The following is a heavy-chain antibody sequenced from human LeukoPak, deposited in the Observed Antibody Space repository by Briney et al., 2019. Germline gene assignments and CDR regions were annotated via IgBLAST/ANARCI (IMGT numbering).Heavy chain of an antibody. CDR3: ARQSSCSSTSCYSAGPATYYYYYGMDV. D-gene: IGHD2-2*01. J-gene: IGHJ6*02. CDR2: IYPGDSDT. V-gene: IGHV5-51*01. Sequence: GESLKISCKGSGYSFTSYWIGWVRQMPGKGLEWMGIIYPGDSDTRYSPSFQGQVTISADKSISTAYLQWSSLKASDTAMYYCARQSSCSSTSCYSAGPATYYYYYGMDVWGQGTTVTVSS. CDR1: GYSFTSYW.